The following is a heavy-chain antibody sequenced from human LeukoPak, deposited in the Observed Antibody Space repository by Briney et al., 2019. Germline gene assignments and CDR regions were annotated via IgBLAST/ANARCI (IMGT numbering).Heavy chain of an antibody. CDR2: IYYSGST. CDR1: GGSISSSSYY. D-gene: IGHD5-18*01. CDR3: ARGPPRYSSY. V-gene: IGHV4-39*01. Sequence: SETLSLTCTVSGGSISSSSYYWGWIRQPPGKGLEWIGSIYYSGSTYYNPSLKSRVTISVDTSKDQFSLKLSSVTAADTAVYYCARGPPRYSSYWGQGTLVIVSS. J-gene: IGHJ4*02.